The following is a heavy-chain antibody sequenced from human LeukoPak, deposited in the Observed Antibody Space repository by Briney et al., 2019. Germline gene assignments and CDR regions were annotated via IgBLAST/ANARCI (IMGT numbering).Heavy chain of an antibody. D-gene: IGHD2-15*01. CDR1: GDSICSSTYY. CDR2: MYYSGST. J-gene: IGHJ4*02. V-gene: IGHV4-39*01. CDR3: ARIPVVVVAAHFDY. Sequence: SETLSLTCTVFGDSICSSTYYWGWIRQPPGKGLEWIGSMYYSGSTYYSPSHKSRVTISVDTPKNQFSLNLSSVTAADTAIYYCARIPVVVVAAHFDYWGQGLLVTVSS.